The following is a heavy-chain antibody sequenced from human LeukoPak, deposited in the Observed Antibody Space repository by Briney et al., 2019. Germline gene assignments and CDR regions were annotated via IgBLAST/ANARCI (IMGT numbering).Heavy chain of an antibody. D-gene: IGHD6-13*01. V-gene: IGHV3-23*01. Sequence: GGSLRLSCAASGFTFSNAWMSWVRQAPGKGLQWVSAVSGSGAHTYYADSVKGRFTISRDNSRDTLYLQMNSLRVDDTAIYYCARGGLTAVALYWGQGTLVTVSS. CDR1: GFTFSNAW. J-gene: IGHJ4*02. CDR3: ARGGLTAVALY. CDR2: VSGSGAHT.